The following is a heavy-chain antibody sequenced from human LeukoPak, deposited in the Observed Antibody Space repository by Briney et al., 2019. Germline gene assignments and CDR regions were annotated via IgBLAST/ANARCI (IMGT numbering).Heavy chain of an antibody. CDR1: GDIFNSYS. J-gene: IGHJ6*03. Sequence: ASVKVSCNASGDIFNSYSVSWVRQAPGQGLEWMGGIIPIFGSTNYAQKFQGRVTITTDQSTRTAYMELNSLSSDDTAVYYCARVGRSRGSLPNSYYYMDVWGTGTTVTVSS. CDR2: IIPIFGST. D-gene: IGHD1-26*01. V-gene: IGHV1-69*05. CDR3: ARVGRSRGSLPNSYYYMDV.